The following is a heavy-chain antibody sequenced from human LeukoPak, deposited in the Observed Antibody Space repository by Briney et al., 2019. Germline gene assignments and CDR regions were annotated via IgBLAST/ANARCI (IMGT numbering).Heavy chain of an antibody. J-gene: IGHJ4*02. Sequence: ASVKVSCKASGYTFTGYYMHWVRQAPGQGLEWMGWINPNSGGTNYAQKFQGRVTMTRDTSISTAYMELSRLRSDDTAVYYCARSPNYYDSRGGLDYWGQGTLVTVSS. CDR3: ARSPNYYDSRGGLDY. D-gene: IGHD3-22*01. CDR1: GYTFTGYY. CDR2: INPNSGGT. V-gene: IGHV1-2*02.